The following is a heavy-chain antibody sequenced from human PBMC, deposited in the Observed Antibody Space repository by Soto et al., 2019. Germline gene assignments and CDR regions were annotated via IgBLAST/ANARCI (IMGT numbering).Heavy chain of an antibody. CDR2: INPGNGDT. J-gene: IGHJ4*02. D-gene: IGHD6-19*01. Sequence: QVHLVQSGAEVKKPGASVKVSCKTSGYTFTSHAMHWVRQAPGQRLEWMGWINPGNGDTEYSQKFQDRVTITRDTSANTAYIDLSSLRSEDTAIYYCARDRYASGDFDYWGQGTLVTVSS. CDR1: GYTFTSHA. CDR3: ARDRYASGDFDY. V-gene: IGHV1-3*01.